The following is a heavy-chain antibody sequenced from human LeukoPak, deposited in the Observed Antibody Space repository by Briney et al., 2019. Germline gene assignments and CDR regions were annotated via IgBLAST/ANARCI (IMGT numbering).Heavy chain of an antibody. Sequence: SETLSLTCTVSGGSISSYYWSWIRQPPGKGLEWIGYIYYSGSTNYNPSLKSRVTISVDTSKNQFSLKLSSVTAADTAVYYCARHDPYLPGFDYWGQGTLVTVSS. D-gene: IGHD2-2*02. CDR1: GGSISSYY. V-gene: IGHV4-59*08. CDR3: ARHDPYLPGFDY. CDR2: IYYSGST. J-gene: IGHJ4*02.